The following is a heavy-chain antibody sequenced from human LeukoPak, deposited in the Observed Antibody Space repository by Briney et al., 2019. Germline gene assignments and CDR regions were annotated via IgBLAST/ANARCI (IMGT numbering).Heavy chain of an antibody. V-gene: IGHV3-21*01. D-gene: IGHD1-26*01. CDR1: GFTFSRYN. Sequence: GGSLRLSCTASGFTFSRYNMNWVRQAPGKRREWFTSITSSSIYIYYTDSERDRFTISRDNAKNSVYSQMHSESAEDTAVYYCARAPVTHSGRYYYFDYWGQGSLVTVSS. CDR3: ARAPVTHSGRYYYFDY. J-gene: IGHJ4*02. CDR2: ITSSSIYI.